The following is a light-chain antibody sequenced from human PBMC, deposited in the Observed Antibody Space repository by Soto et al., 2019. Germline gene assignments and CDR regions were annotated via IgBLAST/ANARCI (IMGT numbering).Light chain of an antibody. CDR3: QQYGSSGT. CDR2: GAS. V-gene: IGKV3-20*01. Sequence: EIMLTQSPGTLSLSPGERATLSCRASQSVSNNYLAWYQQKPGQAPRLLIYGASNRATGIPDRFSGSGSGTDFTLTISRLETEDFAVYYCQQYGSSGTFGQGTKVDIK. CDR1: QSVSNNY. J-gene: IGKJ1*01.